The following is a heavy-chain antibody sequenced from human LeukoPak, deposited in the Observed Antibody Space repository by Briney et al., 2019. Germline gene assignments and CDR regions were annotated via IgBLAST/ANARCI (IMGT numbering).Heavy chain of an antibody. Sequence: GESLKISCKGSGYSFTSYWIGWVRQMPGKGLEWMGIIYPGDSDTRYSPSFQGQVTISADKSISTVYLQWSSLRASDTAMYYCARPGEQWLPGGAFDIWGQGTMVTVSS. CDR2: IYPGDSDT. J-gene: IGHJ3*02. CDR1: GYSFTSYW. CDR3: ARPGEQWLPGGAFDI. D-gene: IGHD6-19*01. V-gene: IGHV5-51*01.